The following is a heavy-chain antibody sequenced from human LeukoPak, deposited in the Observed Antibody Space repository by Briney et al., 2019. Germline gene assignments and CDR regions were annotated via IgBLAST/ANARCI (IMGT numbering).Heavy chain of an antibody. D-gene: IGHD3-22*01. V-gene: IGHV4-34*01. CDR1: GGSFSDYF. Sequence: SETLSLTCAVSGGSFSDYFWSWIRQPPGKGLEWIGEICHSGSTTYNPSLRSRVTISGDTSKKKFSLKVSSVTAADTAVYYCVTYYYGSSAPKRNYWGQGILVTVSS. J-gene: IGHJ4*02. CDR2: ICHSGST. CDR3: VTYYYGSSAPKRNY.